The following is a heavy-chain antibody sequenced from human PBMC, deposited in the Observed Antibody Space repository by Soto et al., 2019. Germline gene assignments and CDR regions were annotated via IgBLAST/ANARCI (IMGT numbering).Heavy chain of an antibody. CDR2: IVVGSGNT. V-gene: IGHV1-58*01. CDR1: GFTFTSSA. Sequence: QMQLVQSGPEVKKPGTSVKVSCKASGFTFTSSAVQWVRQARGQRLEWIGWIVVGSGNTNYAQKFQERVTITRDMSTITAYMELSSLRSEDTAVYYCAAAIFGVVNGFDPWGQGTLVTVSS. J-gene: IGHJ5*02. D-gene: IGHD3-3*01. CDR3: AAAIFGVVNGFDP.